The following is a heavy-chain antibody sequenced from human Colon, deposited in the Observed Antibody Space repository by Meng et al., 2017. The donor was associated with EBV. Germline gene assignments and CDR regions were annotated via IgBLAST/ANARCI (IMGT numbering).Heavy chain of an antibody. J-gene: IGHJ4*02. V-gene: IGHV4-31*03. Sequence: VKQREPGPGLVKPSQTLSLTCTVAGGSVSSGVYHWTWIRQHPGKGLDWFGHIYYSGSTFYNPSLKRRVIISIDTSKNQFSLNLRSVTAADTAVYYCARVSSGWDYFDYWGQGTLVTVSS. D-gene: IGHD6-19*01. CDR2: IYYSGST. CDR3: ARVSSGWDYFDY. CDR1: GGSVSSGVYH.